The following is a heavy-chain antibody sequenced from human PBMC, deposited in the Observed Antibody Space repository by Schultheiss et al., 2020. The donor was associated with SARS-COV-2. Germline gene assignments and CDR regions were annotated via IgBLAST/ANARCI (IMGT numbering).Heavy chain of an antibody. CDR1: GFTFSSYA. J-gene: IGHJ4*02. CDR3: AKVDYYDSSGYYCFDY. D-gene: IGHD3-22*01. Sequence: GGSLRLSCAASGFTFSSYAMHWVRQAPGKGLEWVAVISYDGSNKYYADSVKGRFTISRDNSKNTLYLQMNSLRAEDTAVYYCAKVDYYDSSGYYCFDYWGQGTLVTVSS. V-gene: IGHV3-30*07. CDR2: ISYDGSNK.